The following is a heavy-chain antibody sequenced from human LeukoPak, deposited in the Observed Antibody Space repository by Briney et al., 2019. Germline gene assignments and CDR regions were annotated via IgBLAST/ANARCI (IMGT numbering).Heavy chain of an antibody. D-gene: IGHD3-22*01. CDR3: ASGKYYYDSSGYYYAY. CDR1: GYTFSSHG. J-gene: IGHJ4*02. V-gene: IGHV1-18*01. CDR2: ISAYNGNT. Sequence: ASVKVSCKASGYTFSSHGINWVRQAPGQGLEWMGWISAYNGNTNYAQKLQGRVTMTTDTSTSTAYMELRSLRSDDTAVYYCASGKYYYDSSGYYYAYWGQGTLVTVSS.